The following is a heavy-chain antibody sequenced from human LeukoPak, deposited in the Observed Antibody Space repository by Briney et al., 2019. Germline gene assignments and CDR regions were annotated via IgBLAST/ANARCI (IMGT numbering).Heavy chain of an antibody. CDR2: ISYDGSNK. D-gene: IGHD3-22*01. CDR3: ARDQYDSFDY. V-gene: IGHV3-30-3*01. J-gene: IGHJ4*02. CDR1: GFSFTSYA. Sequence: GGSLRLSCAASGFSFTSYAMSWVRQAQGKGLEWVAVISYDGSNKYYADSVKGRFTISRDNSKNTLYLQMNSLRAEDTAVYYCARDQYDSFDYWGQGTLVTVSS.